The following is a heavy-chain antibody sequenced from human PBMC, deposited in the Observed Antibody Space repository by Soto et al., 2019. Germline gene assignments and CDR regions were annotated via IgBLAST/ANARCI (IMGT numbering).Heavy chain of an antibody. J-gene: IGHJ5*02. Sequence: SETLSLTCTVSGGSIRSYYGSWIRQPPGKGLEWIGYIYYSGSTNYNPSLKSRVTISVDTSKNQFSLKLSSVTAADTAVYYCARLQITMVRGVMIQFDPWGQGTLVTVSS. CDR2: IYYSGST. CDR1: GGSIRSYY. V-gene: IGHV4-59*08. CDR3: ARLQITMVRGVMIQFDP. D-gene: IGHD3-10*01.